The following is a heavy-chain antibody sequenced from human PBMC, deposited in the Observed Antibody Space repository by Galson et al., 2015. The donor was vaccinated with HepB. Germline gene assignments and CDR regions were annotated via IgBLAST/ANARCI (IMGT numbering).Heavy chain of an antibody. CDR2: ISAYNGNT. CDR3: ARDAFGGYGDYGTTPPHFAY. CDR1: GYTFTSYG. Sequence: SVKVSCKASGYTFTSYGISWVRQAPGQGLEWMGWISAYNGNTNYAQKLQGRVTMTTDTSTSTAYMELRSLRSDDTAVYYCARDAFGGYGDYGTTPPHFAYWGQGTLVTVSS. V-gene: IGHV1-18*04. J-gene: IGHJ4*02. D-gene: IGHD4-17*01.